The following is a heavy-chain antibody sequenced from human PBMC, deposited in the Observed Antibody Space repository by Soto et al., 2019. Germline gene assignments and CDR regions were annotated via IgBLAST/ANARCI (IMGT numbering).Heavy chain of an antibody. CDR3: AKEGAGYGMDV. CDR1: GFPFSSSG. J-gene: IGHJ6*02. V-gene: IGHV3-30*18. CDR2: ISYDGSKK. Sequence: QVQLVESGGGVVQPGRSLRLSCAASGFPFSSSGMHWVRQAQGKGLELVAVISYDGSKKYYEDSVKGRFTISRDNSTNTLYLQMNSQRAEDTAVYYCAKEGAGYGMDVWGQGTTVTVSS.